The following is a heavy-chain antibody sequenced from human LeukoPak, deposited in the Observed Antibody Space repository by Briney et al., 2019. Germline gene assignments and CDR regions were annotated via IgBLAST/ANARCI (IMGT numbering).Heavy chain of an antibody. Sequence: ASVKVSCKASGYTLTSYYMHWVRQAPGQGLEWMGIINPSGGSTSYAQKFQGRVTMTRDTSTSTVYMELSSLRSEDTAVYYCARVAAAANWFDPWGQGTLVTVSS. CDR1: GYTLTSYY. CDR2: INPSGGST. J-gene: IGHJ5*02. V-gene: IGHV1-46*01. D-gene: IGHD6-13*01. CDR3: ARVAAAANWFDP.